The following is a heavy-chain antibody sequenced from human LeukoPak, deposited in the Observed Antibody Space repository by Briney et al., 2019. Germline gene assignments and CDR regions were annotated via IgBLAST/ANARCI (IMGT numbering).Heavy chain of an antibody. D-gene: IGHD1-26*01. CDR2: IIPIFGTA. CDR3: ARGPTQELHFDY. V-gene: IGHV1-69*13. J-gene: IGHJ4*02. Sequence: SVKVSCKASGGTFSSYAISWVRQAPGQGLEWMGGIIPIFGTANYAQKFQGRVTITADESTSTAYMELSSLRSEDTAVYYCARGPTQELHFDYWGQGTLVTVSS. CDR1: GGTFSSYA.